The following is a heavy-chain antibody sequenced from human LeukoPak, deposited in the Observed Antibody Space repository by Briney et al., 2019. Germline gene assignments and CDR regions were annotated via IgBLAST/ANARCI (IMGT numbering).Heavy chain of an antibody. Sequence: SETLPLTCTVSGGSISSYYWSWIRQPPGKGLEWIGYIYYSGSTNYNPSLKSRVTISVDTSKNQFSLKLSSVTAADTAVYYCARQNAGPTRYYYGMDVWGQGTTVTVSS. V-gene: IGHV4-59*08. CDR3: ARQNAGPTRYYYGMDV. D-gene: IGHD1-1*01. CDR1: GGSISSYY. J-gene: IGHJ6*02. CDR2: IYYSGST.